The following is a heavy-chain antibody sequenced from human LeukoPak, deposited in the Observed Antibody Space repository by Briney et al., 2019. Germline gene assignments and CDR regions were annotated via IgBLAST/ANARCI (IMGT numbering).Heavy chain of an antibody. CDR1: GFTFSSYG. Sequence: GGSLGLSCAASGFTFSSYGMSWVRQAPGKGLEWVSAISGSGGSTYYADSVKGRFTISRDNSKNTLYLHMNSLRAEDTAVYYCAKDLLVRGASDYWGQGTPVTVSS. D-gene: IGHD3-10*01. CDR2: ISGSGGST. V-gene: IGHV3-23*01. J-gene: IGHJ4*02. CDR3: AKDLLVRGASDY.